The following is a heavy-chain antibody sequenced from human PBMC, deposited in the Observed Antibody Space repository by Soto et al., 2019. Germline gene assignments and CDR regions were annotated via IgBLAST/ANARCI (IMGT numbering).Heavy chain of an antibody. CDR3: ARNYGDYVDY. V-gene: IGHV4-59*08. D-gene: IGHD4-17*01. J-gene: IGHJ4*02. CDR1: GGSISSYY. CDR2: IYYSGST. Sequence: QVQLQESGPGLAKPSETMSLTCTGCGGSISSYYWSWIRQPPGKGVGCIGYIYYSGSTNYNPSLTRRVTISVDTSKNQFSLKLSSVTAADTAVYYCARNYGDYVDYWGQGTLVTVSS.